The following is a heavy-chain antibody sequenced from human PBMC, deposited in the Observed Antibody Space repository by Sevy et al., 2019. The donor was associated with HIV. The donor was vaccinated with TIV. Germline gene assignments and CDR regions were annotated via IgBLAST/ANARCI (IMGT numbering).Heavy chain of an antibody. CDR3: AKTCYGSGSYPNSYYGMDV. V-gene: IGHV3-30*18. D-gene: IGHD3-10*01. Sequence: GGSLRLSCAASEFTFSSYAMHWVRQAPGKGLEWVAIISYDGSNKYHADSVKGRFTISRDNSENTQYLQMYSLRAEDTAVYYCAKTCYGSGSYPNSYYGMDVWGQGTTVTVSS. J-gene: IGHJ6*02. CDR2: ISYDGSNK. CDR1: EFTFSSYA.